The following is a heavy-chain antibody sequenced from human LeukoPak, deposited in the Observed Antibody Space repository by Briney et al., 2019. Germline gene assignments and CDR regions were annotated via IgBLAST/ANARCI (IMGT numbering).Heavy chain of an antibody. V-gene: IGHV3-53*01. CDR3: AIAQSSDALFDS. J-gene: IGHJ4*02. CDR2: ISINTDT. Sequence: GGSLTLSCAASGIAVTGNYMSWVRQPPGKGLEWVSFISINTDTFYADSVRGRFTISRDSSENTLFLQMNSLRDEDAAVYYCAIAQSSDALFDSWGQGTLVTVSS. CDR1: GIAVTGNY. D-gene: IGHD3-10*01.